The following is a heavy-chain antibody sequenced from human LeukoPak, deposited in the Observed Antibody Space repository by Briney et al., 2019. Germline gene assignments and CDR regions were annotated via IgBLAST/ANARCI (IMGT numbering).Heavy chain of an antibody. J-gene: IGHJ4*02. V-gene: IGHV1-69*04. D-gene: IGHD6-19*01. Sequence: LEASVKVSCKASGGTFSSYAISWVRQAPGQGLEWMGRIIPILGIANYAQKFQGRVSITADKSTSTAYMELSSLRSEDTAVYYCARPNYSSGWYESDYWGQGTLVTVSS. CDR3: ARPNYSSGWYESDY. CDR1: GGTFSSYA. CDR2: IIPILGIA.